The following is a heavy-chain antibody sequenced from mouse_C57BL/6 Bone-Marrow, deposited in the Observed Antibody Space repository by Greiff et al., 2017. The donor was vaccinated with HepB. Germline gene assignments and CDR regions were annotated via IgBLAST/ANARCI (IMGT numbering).Heavy chain of an antibody. V-gene: IGHV1-64*01. CDR1: GYTFTSYW. Sequence: QVQLKQSGAELVKPGASVKLSCKASGYTFTSYWMHWVKQRPGQGLEWIGMIHPNSGSTNYNEKFKSKATLTVDKSSSTAYMQLSSLTSEDSAVYYCARGDGYDAAMDYWGQGTSVTVSS. J-gene: IGHJ4*01. D-gene: IGHD2-2*01. CDR3: ARGDGYDAAMDY. CDR2: IHPNSGST.